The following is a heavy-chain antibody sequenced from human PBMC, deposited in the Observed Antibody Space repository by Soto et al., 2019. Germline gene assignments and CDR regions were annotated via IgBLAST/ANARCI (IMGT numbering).Heavy chain of an antibody. J-gene: IGHJ6*02. CDR2: TFSGGNT. CDR3: ARKPPSAIQGWAFGMDV. CDR1: GFSISSNY. D-gene: IGHD2-21*01. V-gene: IGHV3-53*02. Sequence: ELQLVETGGGLIQTGGSLRLSCAASGFSISSNYIAWVRQPPGKGLEWVSTTFSGGNTEYAASVKGRCSISRDNYKNTLYLQMAKLRVEDTAVYYCARKPPSAIQGWAFGMDVWGQGTTVSVSS.